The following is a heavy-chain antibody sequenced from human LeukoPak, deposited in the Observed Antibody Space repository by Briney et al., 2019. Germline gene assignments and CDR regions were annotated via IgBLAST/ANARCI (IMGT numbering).Heavy chain of an antibody. J-gene: IGHJ4*02. CDR3: ARALLEMATIAYFDY. CDR2: INHSGST. Sequence: SETLSLTCAVYGGPFSGYYWSWIRQPPGKGLEWIGEINHSGSTNYNPSLKSRVTISVDTSKNQFSLKLSSVTAADTAVYYCARALLEMATIAYFDYWGQGTLVTVSS. V-gene: IGHV4-34*01. CDR1: GGPFSGYY. D-gene: IGHD5-24*01.